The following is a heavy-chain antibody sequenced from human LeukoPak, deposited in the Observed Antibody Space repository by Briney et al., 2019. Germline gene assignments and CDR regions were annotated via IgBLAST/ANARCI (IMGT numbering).Heavy chain of an antibody. V-gene: IGHV5-51*01. J-gene: IGHJ4*02. D-gene: IGHD3-3*01. CDR1: GYSFTSYW. Sequence: KDGESLKISCKGSGYSFTSYWIGWVRQMPGKGLEWMGVIYRSNSDARYSPSFQGQVTISADKSISTAYLQWSSLKASDTAMYYCARLKYSTIFGVLIPAFDSWGQGTLVTVSS. CDR3: ARLKYSTIFGVLIPAFDS. CDR2: IYRSNSDA.